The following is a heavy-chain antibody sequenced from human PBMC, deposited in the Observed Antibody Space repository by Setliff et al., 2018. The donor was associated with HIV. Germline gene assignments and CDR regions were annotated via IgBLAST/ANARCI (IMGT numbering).Heavy chain of an antibody. CDR3: AREGQVVVTAKGFDY. CDR1: GDTFTTYV. Sequence: SVKVSCKGSGDTFTTYVVSWVRQAPGQGLEWMGGRSPIFSTTNYAQKFQGRVTITTDESTSRAYMELSSLRSEDTAVYYCAREGQVVVTAKGFDYWGLGTLVTVSS. CDR2: RSPIFSTT. D-gene: IGHD2-15*01. J-gene: IGHJ4*02. V-gene: IGHV1-69*05.